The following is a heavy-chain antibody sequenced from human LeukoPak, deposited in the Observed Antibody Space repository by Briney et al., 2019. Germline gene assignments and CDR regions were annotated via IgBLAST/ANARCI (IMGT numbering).Heavy chain of an antibody. CDR3: ARGWGYGSGSYYNGFDY. CDR2: IYHSGST. Sequence: SQTLSLTCAVSGGSISSGGYSWSWIRQPPGKGLEWIGYIYHSGSTYYNPSLKSRVTILVDRSKNQFSLKLSSVTAADTAVYYCARGWGYGSGSYYNGFDYWGQGTLVTVSS. D-gene: IGHD3-10*01. V-gene: IGHV4-30-2*01. CDR1: GGSISSGGYS. J-gene: IGHJ4*02.